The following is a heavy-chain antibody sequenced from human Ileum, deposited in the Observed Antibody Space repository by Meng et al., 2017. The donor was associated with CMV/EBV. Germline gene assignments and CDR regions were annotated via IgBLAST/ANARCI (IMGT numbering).Heavy chain of an antibody. V-gene: IGHV4-4*07. CDR3: ARAAARGVPVDL. D-gene: IGHD3-10*01. CDR1: GVSVTTYY. CDR2: IHPTGTT. Sequence: QLQVSRTSLLPPSETLSLPCTVAGVSVTTYYWTWIRQPAGKGLEWIGRIHPTGTTDDNPSRRSRVSMSLDKSKNQFSLKLTSVTAADTAVYYCARAAARGVPVDLWGQGTLVTVSS. J-gene: IGHJ5*02.